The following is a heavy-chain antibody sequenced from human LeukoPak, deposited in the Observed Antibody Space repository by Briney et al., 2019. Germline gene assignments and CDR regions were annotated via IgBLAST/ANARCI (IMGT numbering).Heavy chain of an antibody. Sequence: GGSLRLSWAASGFTFDDYAMHWVRQAPGKGLEWVSGISWNSGSIGYADSVKGRFTISRDNAKNSLYLQMNSLRGEDTAVYFCARGGTYDIWGQGTRVTVSS. CDR1: GFTFDDYA. CDR2: ISWNSGSI. V-gene: IGHV3-9*01. CDR3: ARGGTYDI. J-gene: IGHJ3*02.